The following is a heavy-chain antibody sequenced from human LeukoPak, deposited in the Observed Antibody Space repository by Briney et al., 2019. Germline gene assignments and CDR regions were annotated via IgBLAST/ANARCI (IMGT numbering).Heavy chain of an antibody. J-gene: IGHJ4*02. V-gene: IGHV4-34*01. CDR3: ARGYTGSFGELFPYDY. Sequence: PSETLSLTCAVYGGSFSGYYWSWIRQPPGKGLEWIGEINHSGSTNYNPSLKSRVTISVDTSKNQFSLKLSSVTAADTAVYYCARGYTGSFGELFPYDYWGQGTLVTVSS. D-gene: IGHD3-10*01. CDR2: INHSGST. CDR1: GGSFSGYY.